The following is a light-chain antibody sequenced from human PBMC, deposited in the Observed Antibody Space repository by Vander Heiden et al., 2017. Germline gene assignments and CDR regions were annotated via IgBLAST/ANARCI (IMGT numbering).Light chain of an antibody. Sequence: DIQMTQSPSSLSASVGDRVTSTCQASQDISNYLNWYQQKPGKAPRLLIYDASNLETGVPSRFSGSGPGTDFTFTISSLQPEDIATYYCQQYDNLPPALTFGGGTKVEIK. J-gene: IGKJ4*01. V-gene: IGKV1-33*01. CDR3: QQYDNLPPALT. CDR2: DAS. CDR1: QDISNY.